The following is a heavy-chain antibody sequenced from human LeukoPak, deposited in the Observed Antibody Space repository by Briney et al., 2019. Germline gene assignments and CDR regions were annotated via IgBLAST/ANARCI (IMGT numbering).Heavy chain of an antibody. D-gene: IGHD5-12*01. CDR2: INHSGST. CDR1: GVSCNGYY. Sequence: PSETLSRTGAGYGVSCNGYYWGWIGQAPGKGLEWMGEINHSGSTNDKPSLKSVVTISVDTSKNQFSLKLSSGTAADTAVYYCWSGPTYRWLRSRADYFHHWGQGTLVTVSS. CDR3: WSGPTYRWLRSRADYFHH. V-gene: IGHV4-34*01. J-gene: IGHJ1*01.